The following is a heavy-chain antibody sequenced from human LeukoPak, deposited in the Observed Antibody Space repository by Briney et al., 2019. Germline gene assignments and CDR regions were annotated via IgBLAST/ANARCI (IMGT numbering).Heavy chain of an antibody. Sequence: NTSETLSLTCTVSGGSISSSSYYWGWIRQPPGKGLEWIGSIYYSGSTYYNPSLKSRVTISVDTSKNQFSLKLSSVTAADTAVYYCARHVRMEVDHGDYDVGWFDPWGQGTLVTVSS. V-gene: IGHV4-39*01. CDR1: GGSISSSSYY. D-gene: IGHD4-17*01. J-gene: IGHJ5*02. CDR3: ARHVRMEVDHGDYDVGWFDP. CDR2: IYYSGST.